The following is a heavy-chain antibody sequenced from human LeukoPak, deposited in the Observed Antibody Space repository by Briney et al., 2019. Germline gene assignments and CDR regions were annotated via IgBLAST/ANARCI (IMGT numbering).Heavy chain of an antibody. J-gene: IGHJ4*02. V-gene: IGHV3-21*01. Sequence: GGSLRLSCAASGFTFSSYSMNWVRQAPGKGLEWVSSISSSSSYIYYADSVKGRFTISRDNAKNSLYLQMNSLRAEDTAVYYCARKQVATSFRDYWGQGTLVTVSS. CDR1: GFTFSSYS. CDR2: ISSSSSYI. D-gene: IGHD5-24*01. CDR3: ARKQVATSFRDY.